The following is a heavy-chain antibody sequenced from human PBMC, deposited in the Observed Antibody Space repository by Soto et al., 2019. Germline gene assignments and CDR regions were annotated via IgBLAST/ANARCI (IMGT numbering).Heavy chain of an antibody. Sequence: EVQVVESGGDLVQPGGSLRLSCVVSGFTFSDIWLSWVRQAPGKGLAWVANIKHDGSDTYYVGSVEGRFTISRDNTKDSLYLQMNSLRAEDTAVYYCARGGSWGPDFWGQGTLVTVSS. CDR3: ARGGSWGPDF. CDR1: GFTFSDIW. D-gene: IGHD2-15*01. CDR2: IKHDGSDT. J-gene: IGHJ4*02. V-gene: IGHV3-7*01.